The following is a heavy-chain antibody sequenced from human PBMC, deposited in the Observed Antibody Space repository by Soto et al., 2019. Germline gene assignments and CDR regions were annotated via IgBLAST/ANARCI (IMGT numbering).Heavy chain of an antibody. V-gene: IGHV3-30*18. CDR1: GFTFSSYG. D-gene: IGHD4-4*01. CDR2: ISYDGSNK. Sequence: GGSLRLSCAASGFTFSSYGMHWVRQAPGKGLEWVAVISYDGSNKYYADSVKGRFTISRDNSKNTLHLQMNSLRAEDTAVYYCAKVQYTYGMDVWGQGTRVTVSS. CDR3: AKVQYTYGMDV. J-gene: IGHJ6*02.